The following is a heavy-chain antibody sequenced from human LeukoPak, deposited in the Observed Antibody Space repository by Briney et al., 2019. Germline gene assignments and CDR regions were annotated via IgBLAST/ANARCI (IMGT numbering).Heavy chain of an antibody. CDR1: GFTVSSNY. D-gene: IGHD5-24*01. V-gene: IGHV3-53*01. J-gene: IGHJ3*02. CDR2: IYSAGST. Sequence: GGSLRLSCAASGFTVSSNYMSWVRQAPGKGLEWVSVIYSAGSTYYADSVKGRFTISRDNSKNTLYLQMNSLRAEDTAVYYCARARGDGYSHAFDIWGQGTMVTVSS. CDR3: ARARGDGYSHAFDI.